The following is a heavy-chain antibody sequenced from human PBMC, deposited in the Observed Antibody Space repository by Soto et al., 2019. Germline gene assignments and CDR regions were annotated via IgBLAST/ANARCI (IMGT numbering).Heavy chain of an antibody. CDR1: GFTFSSYS. J-gene: IGHJ4*02. Sequence: GGSLRLSCAASGFTFSSYSMNWVRQAPGKGLEWVSSISSSSSYIYYADSVKGRFTISRDNAKNSLYLQMNSLRAEDTAVYYWGREWGFEAMVYSSGFEYGAQETRVTVS. D-gene: IGHD6-19*01. CDR3: GREWGFEAMVYSSGFEY. V-gene: IGHV3-21*01. CDR2: ISSSSSYI.